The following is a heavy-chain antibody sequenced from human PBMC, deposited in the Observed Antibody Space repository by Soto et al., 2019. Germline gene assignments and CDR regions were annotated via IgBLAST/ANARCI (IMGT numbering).Heavy chain of an antibody. Sequence: LSLTCVVDGGSFSGHYWTWIRQPPGEGLEWIGEISHSGTTNYNPSLSSRLTISLGTSQTGFSLELSSVTAADTAVYYCAGRQSHGWFATDVWGQGTTVTVSS. CDR3: AGRQSHGWFATDV. CDR1: GGSFSGHY. CDR2: ISHSGTT. V-gene: IGHV4-34*01. J-gene: IGHJ6*02. D-gene: IGHD6-19*01.